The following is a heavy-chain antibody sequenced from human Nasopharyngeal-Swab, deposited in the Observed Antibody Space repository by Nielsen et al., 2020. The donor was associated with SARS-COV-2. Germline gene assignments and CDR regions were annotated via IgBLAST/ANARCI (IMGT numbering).Heavy chain of an antibody. CDR3: AREGADL. V-gene: IGHV1-2*06. J-gene: IGHJ1*01. CDR2: INPNNGGT. CDR1: GYTFYAYN. Sequence: ASVKVSCKPSGYTFYAYNMHWVRQAPGQGLEWMGRINPNNGGTNYAQRFQGRVTMTWDTSISTAYMEVTRLTSDDTAMYYCAREGADLWGQGTMVTVPS. D-gene: IGHD3-16*01.